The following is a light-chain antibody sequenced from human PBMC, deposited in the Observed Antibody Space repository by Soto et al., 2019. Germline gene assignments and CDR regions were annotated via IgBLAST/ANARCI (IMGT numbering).Light chain of an antibody. CDR2: DAS. CDR1: QSVSIY. J-gene: IGKJ4*01. CDR3: QQRVDWLP. Sequence: EIVLTQSPATLSLSPGERATLSCRASQSVSIYLAWYQQKPGQAPRLLIYDASNRATGIPARFSGSGSGTDFTLTISSLEPEDFAVYYCQQRVDWLPFGGGTRVEIK. V-gene: IGKV3-11*01.